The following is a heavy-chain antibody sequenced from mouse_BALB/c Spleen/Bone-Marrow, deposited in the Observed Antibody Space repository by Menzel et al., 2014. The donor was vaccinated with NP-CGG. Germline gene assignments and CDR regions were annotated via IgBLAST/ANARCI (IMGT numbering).Heavy chain of an antibody. J-gene: IGHJ3*01. Sequence: EVQLQQSGAELVKPGTSVKLSCTASGFNIKDTHLHWVQQRPEQGLEWIGRFDPTNGNPKYDPKFQGKATITADTSSNTAYLQLSSLTSEDTAVYYCASYYYGSSSFAYWGQGTLVTVSA. CDR1: GFNIKDTH. V-gene: IGHV14-3*02. CDR3: ASYYYGSSSFAY. D-gene: IGHD1-1*01. CDR2: FDPTNGNP.